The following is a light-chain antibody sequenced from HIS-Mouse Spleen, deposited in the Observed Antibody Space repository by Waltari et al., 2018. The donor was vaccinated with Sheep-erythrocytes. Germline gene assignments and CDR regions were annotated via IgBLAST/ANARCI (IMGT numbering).Light chain of an antibody. J-gene: IGKJ2*01. V-gene: IGKV3-20*01. CDR1: PGVSRSY. CDR2: GSS. Sequence: EIVLTQSPGTPSLSPGERATLSCRTSPGVSRSYFAWYQQKPGEAPRLLIYGSSSRATGIPDRFSGSGSGTDFTLTISRLEPEDFAVYYCQQYSSSPTFGQGTKLEIK. CDR3: QQYSSSPT.